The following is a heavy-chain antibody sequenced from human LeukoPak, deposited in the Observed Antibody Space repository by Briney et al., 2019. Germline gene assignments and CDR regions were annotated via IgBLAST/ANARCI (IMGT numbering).Heavy chain of an antibody. D-gene: IGHD6-19*01. CDR3: ARGRGSGWNDAFDI. J-gene: IGHJ3*02. V-gene: IGHV3-33*01. Sequence: RSLRLSCAASGFTFSSHGMHWVRQAPGKGLEWVAVIWYDGSNKFYADSVRGCFTISRDNSKNTLYVQMNSLRAEDTAVYYCARGRGSGWNDAFDIWGQGTMVTVSS. CDR1: GFTFSSHG. CDR2: IWYDGSNK.